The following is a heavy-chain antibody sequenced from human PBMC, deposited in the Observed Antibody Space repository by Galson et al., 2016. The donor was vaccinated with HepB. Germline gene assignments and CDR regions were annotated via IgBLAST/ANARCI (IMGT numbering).Heavy chain of an antibody. CDR2: ISFDGSTK. D-gene: IGHD5-12*01. J-gene: IGHJ4*02. CDR3: VKRAKYSGDDFDF. V-gene: IGHV3-30*03. Sequence: SLRLSCAASGFTFRSFAMHWVRQAPGRGLEWVAVISFDGSTKHYADSVKGRFTISRDKSQNTMFLEMKSLRSEDTAVYYCVKRAKYSGDDFDFWGQGTLVIVS. CDR1: GFTFRSFA.